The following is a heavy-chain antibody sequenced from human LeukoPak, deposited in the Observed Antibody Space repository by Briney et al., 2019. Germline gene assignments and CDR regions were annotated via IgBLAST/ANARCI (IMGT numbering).Heavy chain of an antibody. CDR3: ARGKPGYDYYYMDV. D-gene: IGHD1-14*01. CDR2: MNPNSGNT. CDR1: GYTFTSYD. Sequence: ASVKVSCKASGYTFTSYDINWVRQATGQGLEWMGWMNPNSGNTGYAQKFQGRVTMTRNTSISTAYMELSSLRSEDTAVYYCARGKPGYDYYYMDVWGKGTTVTVSS. J-gene: IGHJ6*03. V-gene: IGHV1-8*01.